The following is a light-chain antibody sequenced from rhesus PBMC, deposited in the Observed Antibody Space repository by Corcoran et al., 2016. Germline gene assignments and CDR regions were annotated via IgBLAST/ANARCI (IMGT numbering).Light chain of an antibody. J-gene: IGLJ1*01. CDR1: NSDIGGYKY. Sequence: QAALTQPRSVSGSPGQSVTISCTGTNSDIGGYKYVSWYQQHPGTAPKLMIHEVSKRPAGVSDRFSGSKSGNTASLTISGLQVEDEADYYCSSYSGGNTLYVFGGGTRLTVL. CDR2: EVS. V-gene: IGLV2-32*02. CDR3: SSYSGGNTLYV.